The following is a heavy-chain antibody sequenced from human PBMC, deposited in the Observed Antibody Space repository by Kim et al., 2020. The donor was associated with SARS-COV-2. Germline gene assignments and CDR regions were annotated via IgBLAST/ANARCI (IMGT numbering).Heavy chain of an antibody. V-gene: IGHV3-66*01. J-gene: IGHJ4*02. CDR2: IYSGGST. D-gene: IGHD2-21*02. CDR1: GFTVSSNY. Sequence: GGSLRLSCAASGFTVSSNYMSWVRQAPGKGLEWVSVIYSGGSTYYADSVKGRFTISRDNSKNTLYLQMNSLRAEDTAVYYCARECLGVTEGGGYWGQGTLVTVSS. CDR3: ARECLGVTEGGGY.